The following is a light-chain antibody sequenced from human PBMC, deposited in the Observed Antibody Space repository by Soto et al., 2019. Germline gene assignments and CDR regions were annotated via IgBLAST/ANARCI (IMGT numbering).Light chain of an antibody. Sequence: ILMTQSPATVSVSPGESATLSCRASQNIYYNVAWYQHRPGQAPRLLIYRASTRAPGVPARFSGSGSGTEFTLTISSLQSEDFTVYSCLQYHNLWEFGQGTKVEI. CDR1: QNIYYN. V-gene: IGKV3-15*01. CDR3: LQYHNLWE. J-gene: IGKJ1*01. CDR2: RAS.